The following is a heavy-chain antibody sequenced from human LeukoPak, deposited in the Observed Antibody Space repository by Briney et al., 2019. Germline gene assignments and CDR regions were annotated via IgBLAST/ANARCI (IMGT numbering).Heavy chain of an antibody. J-gene: IGHJ4*02. D-gene: IGHD3-3*01. Sequence: AASVKVSCKTSGYTFTGYHIHWVRQAPGQGLEWMGWIYPNNGGTKYAQKFQDRFTMTRDTSITTAYMELSRLRSDDTAVYYCASVTWSDKFSDFDYGGEGTLVTVSS. CDR1: GYTFTGYH. V-gene: IGHV1-2*02. CDR3: ASVTWSDKFSDFDY. CDR2: IYPNNGGT.